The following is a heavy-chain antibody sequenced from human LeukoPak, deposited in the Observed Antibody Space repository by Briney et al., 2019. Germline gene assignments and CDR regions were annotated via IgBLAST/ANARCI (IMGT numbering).Heavy chain of an antibody. CDR3: ARLGAVAAVIFDY. J-gene: IGHJ4*02. CDR1: GDSLTGYY. CDR2: IYYTGNT. V-gene: IGHV4-39*07. Sequence: SETLSLTCTVSGDSLTGYYWGWIRQPPGKGLEWIGNIYYTGNTYYNPSLKSRVTISVDTSKNQFSLKLSSVTAADTAVYYCARLGAVAAVIFDYWGQGTLVTVSS. D-gene: IGHD6-19*01.